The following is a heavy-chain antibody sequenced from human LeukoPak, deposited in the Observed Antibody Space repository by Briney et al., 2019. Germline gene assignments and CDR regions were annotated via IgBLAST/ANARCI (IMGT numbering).Heavy chain of an antibody. Sequence: SETLSLTCTVSADSITKGSSYWSWIRQPAGKGLEWLGRIHSSGKTYYNPSLKSRVTISVDTSKNQFSLKLRSVTAADTAVYYCARVTGYVIEDYFDYWGQGTLVTVSS. J-gene: IGHJ4*02. V-gene: IGHV4-61*10. D-gene: IGHD3-22*01. CDR1: ADSITKGSSY. CDR2: IHSSGKT. CDR3: ARVTGYVIEDYFDY.